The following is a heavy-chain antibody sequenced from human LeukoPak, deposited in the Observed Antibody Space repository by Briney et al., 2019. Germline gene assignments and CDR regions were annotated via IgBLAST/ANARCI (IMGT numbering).Heavy chain of an antibody. Sequence: GGSLRLSCAASGFTFSSYWMHWVRHTPGKGLVWVSRIKGDGSSTSYADSVKGRFTISRDNAKNTLYLQMNSLRAEDTAVYYCTRDGYSFGHDFDYWGQGTLVTVSS. CDR1: GFTFSSYW. CDR3: TRDGYSFGHDFDY. J-gene: IGHJ4*02. V-gene: IGHV3-74*01. D-gene: IGHD5-18*01. CDR2: IKGDGSST.